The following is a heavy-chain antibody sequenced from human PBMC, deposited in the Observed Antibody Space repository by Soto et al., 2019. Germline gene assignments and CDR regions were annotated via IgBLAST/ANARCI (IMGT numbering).Heavy chain of an antibody. Sequence: SETLSLTCTVSGGSISSYYWSWIRQPPGKGLEWIAYTYYSGSTNYNPSLKSRVTISVDTSKNQFSLKLSSVTAADTAVYYCARLEIYDYVWGTYRTTRSYYFDYWGQGALVTVS. J-gene: IGHJ4*02. V-gene: IGHV4-59*01. D-gene: IGHD3-16*02. CDR3: ARLEIYDYVWGTYRTTRSYYFDY. CDR1: GGSISSYY. CDR2: TYYSGST.